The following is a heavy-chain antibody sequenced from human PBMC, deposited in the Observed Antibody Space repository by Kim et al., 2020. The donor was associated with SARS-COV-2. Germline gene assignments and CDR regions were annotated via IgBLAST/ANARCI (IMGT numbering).Heavy chain of an antibody. CDR1: GYTFTGYY. Sequence: ASVKVSCKASGYTFTGYYMHWVRQAPGQGLEWMGRINPNSGGTNYAQKFQGRVTMTRDTSISTAYMELSRLRSDDTAVYYCASPLIAAAGAGGMDVWGQGTTVTVSS. V-gene: IGHV1-2*06. CDR2: INPNSGGT. CDR3: ASPLIAAAGAGGMDV. J-gene: IGHJ6*02. D-gene: IGHD6-13*01.